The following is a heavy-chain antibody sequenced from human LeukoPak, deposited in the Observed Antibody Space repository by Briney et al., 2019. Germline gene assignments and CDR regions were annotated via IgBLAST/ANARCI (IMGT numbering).Heavy chain of an antibody. Sequence: KAGGSLRLSCGASGFIFSKSWMSWVRQAPGMGLEWVSSISSSSSYIYYADSVKGRFTISRDNAKNSLYLQMNSLRAEDTAVYYCARTLDYGDSGFDYWGQGTLVTVSS. CDR1: GFIFSKSW. CDR3: ARTLDYGDSGFDY. D-gene: IGHD4-17*01. CDR2: ISSSSSYI. J-gene: IGHJ4*02. V-gene: IGHV3-21*01.